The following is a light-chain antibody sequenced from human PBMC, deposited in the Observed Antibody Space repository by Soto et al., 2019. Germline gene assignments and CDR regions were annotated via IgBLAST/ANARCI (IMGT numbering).Light chain of an antibody. CDR3: SAYTTSNTWV. CDR1: SSNVGSYDL. V-gene: IGLV2-14*02. J-gene: IGLJ3*02. Sequence: QSALTQPASVSGSPGQSITISCTGTSSNVGSYDLVSWYQQHPGKAPKLLIYEVTKRPSGVSNRFSGSRSGNTASLTISGLQAEDEAYYYCSAYTTSNTWVFGGGTKLTVL. CDR2: EVT.